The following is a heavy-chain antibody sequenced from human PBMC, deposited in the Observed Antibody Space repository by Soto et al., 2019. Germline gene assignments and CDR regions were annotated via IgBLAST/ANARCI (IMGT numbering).Heavy chain of an antibody. J-gene: IGHJ6*02. D-gene: IGHD3-22*01. CDR3: AKDQGVYYYDSSGYYPPPYYYGMDV. V-gene: IGHV3-23*01. CDR2: ISGSGGST. Sequence: PGGSLRLSCAASGFTFSSYAMSWVRQAPGKGLEWVSAISGSGGSTYYADSVKGRFTISRDNSKNTLYLQMSSLRAEDTAVYYCAKDQGVYYYDSSGYYPPPYYYGMDVWGQGTTVTVSS. CDR1: GFTFSSYA.